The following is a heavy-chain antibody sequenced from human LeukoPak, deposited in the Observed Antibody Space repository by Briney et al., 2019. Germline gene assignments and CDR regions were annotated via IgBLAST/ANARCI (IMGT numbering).Heavy chain of an antibody. Sequence: SETLSLTCAVYGGSFSGYYWSWIRQPPGKGLEWIGEINHSGSTNYNPSLKSRVTISVDTSKNQFSLKLSSVTAADTAVYYCARRSHRGTAPKFDYWGQGTLVTVSS. D-gene: IGHD3-16*01. CDR3: ARRSHRGTAPKFDY. J-gene: IGHJ4*02. CDR2: INHSGST. V-gene: IGHV4-34*01. CDR1: GGSFSGYY.